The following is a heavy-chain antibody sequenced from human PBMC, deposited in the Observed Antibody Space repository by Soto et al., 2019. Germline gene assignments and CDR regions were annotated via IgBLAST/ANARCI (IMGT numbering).Heavy chain of an antibody. Sequence: GGSLRLSCAASGFTFSSYSMNWVRQAPGKGLEWVSYISSSSSTIYYADSVKGRFTISRDNAKNSLYLQMNSLRAEDTAVYYCARGLRSGSYNYGMDVWGQGTTVTVSS. J-gene: IGHJ6*02. CDR1: GFTFSSYS. V-gene: IGHV3-48*01. D-gene: IGHD3-10*01. CDR2: ISSSSSTI. CDR3: ARGLRSGSYNYGMDV.